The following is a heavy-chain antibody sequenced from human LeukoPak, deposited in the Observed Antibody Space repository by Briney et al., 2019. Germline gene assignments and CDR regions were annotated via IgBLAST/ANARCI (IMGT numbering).Heavy chain of an antibody. CDR2: ISGSGGST. D-gene: IGHD6-19*01. CDR1: GFTFSSYA. Sequence: PGGSLRLSCAASGFTFSSYAMSWVRQAPGKGLEWVSAISGSGGSTYYADSVKGRFTISRDNSKNTLYLQMSSLRADDTAVYYCTKDRYISGRSDIDYWGQGTLVTVSS. CDR3: TKDRYISGRSDIDY. J-gene: IGHJ4*02. V-gene: IGHV3-23*01.